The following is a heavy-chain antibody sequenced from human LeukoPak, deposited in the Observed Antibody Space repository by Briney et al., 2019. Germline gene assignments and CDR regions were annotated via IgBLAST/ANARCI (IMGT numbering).Heavy chain of an antibody. Sequence: GRSLRLSCAASGFTFSTYTMHWVRQAPGKGLEWVAVISYDGSLKYYADSVKGRFTISRDNSKNTVFLQMNSLRAEDTAVYYCARGDYYGSVSFCYYFDYWGQGTLVTVSS. V-gene: IGHV3-30*04. CDR1: GFTFSTYT. D-gene: IGHD3-10*01. CDR2: ISYDGSLK. J-gene: IGHJ4*02. CDR3: ARGDYYGSVSFCYYFDY.